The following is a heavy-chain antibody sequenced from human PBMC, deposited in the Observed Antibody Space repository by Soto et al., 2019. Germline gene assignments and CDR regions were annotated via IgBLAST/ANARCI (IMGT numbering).Heavy chain of an antibody. CDR1: GYTFTSYY. D-gene: IGHD3-22*01. J-gene: IGHJ3*02. Sequence: ASVKVSCKASGYTFTSYYMHWVRQAPGQGLEWMGIINPSGGSTSYAQKFQGRVTMTRDTSTSTVYMELSSLRSEDTAVYYCASSGIVVVITENDAFDIWGQGTMVTVSS. CDR2: INPSGGST. CDR3: ASSGIVVVITENDAFDI. V-gene: IGHV1-46*01.